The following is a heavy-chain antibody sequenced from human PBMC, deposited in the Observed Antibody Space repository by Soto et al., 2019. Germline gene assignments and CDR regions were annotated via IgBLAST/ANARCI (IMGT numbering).Heavy chain of an antibody. CDR1: GYTFTSYA. CDR2: INAGNGNT. CDR3: AMTTYYDFWSGYRPGVFDP. D-gene: IGHD3-3*01. Sequence: ASVKVSCKASGYTFTSYAMHWVRQAPGQRLEWMGWINAGNGNTKYSQKFQGRVTITRATSASTAYMELSSLRSEDTAVYYCAMTTYYDFWSGYRPGVFDPWGQGTLVTVSS. V-gene: IGHV1-3*01. J-gene: IGHJ5*02.